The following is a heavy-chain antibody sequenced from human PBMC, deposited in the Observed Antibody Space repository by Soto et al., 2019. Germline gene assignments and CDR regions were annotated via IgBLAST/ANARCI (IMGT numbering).Heavy chain of an antibody. D-gene: IGHD1-26*01. CDR2: IIPIFGTA. Sequence: SVKVSCKASGGTFSSYAISWVRQAAGQGLEWMGGIIPIFGTANYAQKFQGRVTITADESTSTAYMELSSLRSEDTAVYYCARDVRSGSYYAADAFDIWGQGTMVTVSS. CDR3: ARDVRSGSYYAADAFDI. CDR1: GGTFSSYA. V-gene: IGHV1-69*13. J-gene: IGHJ3*02.